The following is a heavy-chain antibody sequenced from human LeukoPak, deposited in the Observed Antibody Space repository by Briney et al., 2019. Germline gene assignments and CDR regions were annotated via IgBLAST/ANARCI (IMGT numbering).Heavy chain of an antibody. CDR2: INHSGST. CDR3: ARKVVGATMAAFDI. V-gene: IGHV4-34*01. J-gene: IGHJ3*02. CDR1: GGSFSGYY. D-gene: IGHD1-26*01. Sequence: SETLSLTCAVYGGSFSGYYWSWIRQPPGKGLEWIGEINHSGSTNYNPSLKSRVTISVDTSKNQFSLKLSSVTAADTAVYYCARKVVGATMAAFDIWGQGTMVTVSS.